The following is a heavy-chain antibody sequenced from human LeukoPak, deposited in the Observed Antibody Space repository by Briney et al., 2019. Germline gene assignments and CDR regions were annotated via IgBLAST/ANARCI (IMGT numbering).Heavy chain of an antibody. J-gene: IGHJ5*02. CDR2: IRYDGSNK. D-gene: IGHD2-2*01. V-gene: IGHV3-30*02. CDR1: GFTFSSYG. Sequence: PGGSLRLSCAASGFTFSSYGMHWVRQAPGKGLEGVAFIRYDGSNKYYADSVKGRFTISRDNSKNTLYLQMNSLRAEDTAVYYCAKDRRPRYCSSTSCYDWFDPWGQGTLVTVSS. CDR3: AKDRRPRYCSSTSCYDWFDP.